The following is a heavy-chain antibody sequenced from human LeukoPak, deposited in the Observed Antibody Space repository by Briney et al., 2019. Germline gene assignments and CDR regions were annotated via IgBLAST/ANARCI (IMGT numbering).Heavy chain of an antibody. Sequence: GGSLRLSCAASGFTFSSYSMNWVRQAPGKGLEWVSSISSSSSYIYYADSVKGRFTISRDNAKNSLYLQMNSLRAEDTAVYYCARDYRERSYCGGDRYSDLWGQGTLVTVSS. CDR2: ISSSSSYI. CDR3: ARDYRERSYCGGDRYSDL. CDR1: GFTFSSYS. V-gene: IGHV3-21*01. D-gene: IGHD2-21*02. J-gene: IGHJ4*02.